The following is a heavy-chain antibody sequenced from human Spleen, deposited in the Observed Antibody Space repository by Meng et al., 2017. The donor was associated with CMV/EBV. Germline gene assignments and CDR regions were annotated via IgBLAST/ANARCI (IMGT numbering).Heavy chain of an antibody. Sequence: SETLSLTCAVYGRSLSDYYWSWIRQPPGKGLEWIGEINHSGSPNYNPSLKSRVTISIDTSENQFSLKLSSVTAADTALYYCARASYCTSTSCYRGSYFDLLTSRSFYNFYGMDVWGQGATVTVSS. CDR3: ARASYCTSTSCYRGSYFDLLTSRSFYNFYGMDV. CDR2: INHSGSP. D-gene: IGHD3-9*01. J-gene: IGHJ6*02. CDR1: GRSLSDYY. V-gene: IGHV4-34*01.